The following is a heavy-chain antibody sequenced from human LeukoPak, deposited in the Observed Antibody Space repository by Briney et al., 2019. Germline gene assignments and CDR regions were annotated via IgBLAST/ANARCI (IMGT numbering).Heavy chain of an antibody. Sequence: QPGGSLRLSCAASGFTFDDYTMHWVRQAPGKGLEWVSLISWDGGSTYYADSVKGRFTISRDNSKNSLYLQMNSLRTEDTALYYCAKDKHSYGPIDYWGQGTLVTVSS. CDR1: GFTFDDYT. CDR3: AKDKHSYGPIDY. D-gene: IGHD5-18*01. V-gene: IGHV3-43*01. J-gene: IGHJ4*02. CDR2: ISWDGGST.